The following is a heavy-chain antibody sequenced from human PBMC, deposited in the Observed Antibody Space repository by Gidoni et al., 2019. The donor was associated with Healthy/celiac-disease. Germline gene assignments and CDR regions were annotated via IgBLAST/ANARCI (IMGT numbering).Heavy chain of an antibody. Sequence: EVQLVESGGGLVQPGGSLRLSCAASGFTFSSYWMHWVRQAPGKGLVWVSRINSDGSSTSYADSVKGRFTISRDNAKNTLYLQMNSLRAEDTAVYYCARARRYYDFWSADEGGYYYYYGMDVWGQGTTVTVSS. J-gene: IGHJ6*02. CDR2: INSDGSST. V-gene: IGHV3-74*01. CDR3: ARARRYYDFWSADEGGYYYYYGMDV. D-gene: IGHD3-3*01. CDR1: GFTFSSYW.